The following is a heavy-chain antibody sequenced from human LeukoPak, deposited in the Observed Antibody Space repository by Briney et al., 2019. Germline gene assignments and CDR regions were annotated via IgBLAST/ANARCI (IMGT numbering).Heavy chain of an antibody. Sequence: GGALRLSCAASGFTFSSYAMSWVRQAPGKGLEGVAGIGYDGSNKYYADSVKGRFTISRDNSKNTLYLQMNRLRAEDTAVYYCARDIGVTTVVWYFDLWGRSTVVTVSS. D-gene: IGHD3-10*01. CDR3: ARDIGVTTVVWYFDL. CDR1: GFTFSSYA. J-gene: IGHJ2*01. V-gene: IGHV3-33*08. CDR2: IGYDGSNK.